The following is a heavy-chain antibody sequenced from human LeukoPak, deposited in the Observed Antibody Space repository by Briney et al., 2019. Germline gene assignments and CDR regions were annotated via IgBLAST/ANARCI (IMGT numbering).Heavy chain of an antibody. D-gene: IGHD3-22*01. CDR1: GFTVSSNY. CDR3: ARNTYYYDSSGHTDY. V-gene: IGHV3-53*04. CDR2: IYSGGST. Sequence: GGSLRLSCAASGFTVSSNYMSWVRQAPGKGLEWVSVIYSGGSTYYADSVKGRFTISRHNSKNTLYLQMNSLRAEDTAVYYCARNTYYYDSSGHTDYWGQGTLVTVSS. J-gene: IGHJ4*02.